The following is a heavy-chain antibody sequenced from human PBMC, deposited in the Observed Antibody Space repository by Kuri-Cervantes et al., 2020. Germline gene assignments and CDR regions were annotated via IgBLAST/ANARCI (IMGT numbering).Heavy chain of an antibody. V-gene: IGHV1-18*01. D-gene: IGHD6-13*01. Sequence: ASVKVSCKASGYTFTSYGISWVRQAPGQGLEWMGWISAYNGDTNYAQKLQGRVTMTTDTSTSTAYMELRSLRAEDTAVYYCARGWSIAAAGTDEYWGQGTLVTVSS. CDR3: ARGWSIAAAGTDEY. CDR1: GYTFTSYG. J-gene: IGHJ4*02. CDR2: ISAYNGDT.